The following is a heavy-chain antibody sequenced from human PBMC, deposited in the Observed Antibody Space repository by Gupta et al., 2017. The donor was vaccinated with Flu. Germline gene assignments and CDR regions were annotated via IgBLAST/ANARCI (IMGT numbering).Heavy chain of an antibody. CDR3: AIGVRATKRGGFAY. V-gene: IGHV1-69*01. J-gene: IGHJ4*02. CDR2: IIPIFGTE. Sequence: QVQLVQSGAEVKKPGSSVKVSCKASGGTFSSYAISWVRQAPGQGLEWMGGIIPIFGTENYEQKGQGRVTITADESTSTAYRELRRMRSEETAVYYFAIGVRATKRGGFAYGGQGTMVTVYS. CDR1: GGTFSSYA. D-gene: IGHD3-16*01.